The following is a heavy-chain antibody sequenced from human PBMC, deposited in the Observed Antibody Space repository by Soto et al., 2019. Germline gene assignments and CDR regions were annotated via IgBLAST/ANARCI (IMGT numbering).Heavy chain of an antibody. D-gene: IGHD3-10*01. J-gene: IGHJ4*02. CDR2: IFHDGTA. V-gene: IGHV4-4*01. CDR1: GVSLTSGNW. Sequence: ETLSLACAVAGVSLTSGNWWTWVRQSPQRGLEYIGEIFHDGTANYYPSFERRVAMSVDTSRNQFSLKLTSVTAADTAVYFCARLVYDTRLNYMYFDSWGPGTLVTVSS. CDR3: ARLVYDTRLNYMYFDS.